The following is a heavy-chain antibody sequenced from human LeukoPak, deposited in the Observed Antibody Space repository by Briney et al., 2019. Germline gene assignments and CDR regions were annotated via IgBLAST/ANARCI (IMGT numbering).Heavy chain of an antibody. D-gene: IGHD6-13*01. Sequence: PSETLSLTCTVSGGSITSSSYYWGWIRQPPGKGLEWIGSIFYSGSTYYNPSLKSRVTISVDTSKTQFSLKLSPVTAADTAVYYCAKQQLVRCFDYWGQGTLVTVSS. CDR3: AKQQLVRCFDY. V-gene: IGHV4-39*01. J-gene: IGHJ4*02. CDR2: IFYSGST. CDR1: GGSITSSSYY.